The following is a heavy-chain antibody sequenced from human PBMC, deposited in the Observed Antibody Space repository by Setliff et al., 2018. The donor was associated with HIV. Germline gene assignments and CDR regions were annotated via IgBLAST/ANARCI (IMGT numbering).Heavy chain of an antibody. CDR3: ARPQYHQSSDAFDI. CDR1: GYKFTDYW. J-gene: IGHJ3*02. V-gene: IGHV5-51*01. CDR2: IYGDGSDP. Sequence: PGESLTISCKGFGYKFTDYWVGWVRQMPGEGLEWMGVIYGDGSDPRYSPSFQGQVTISVDKSINTAYLRWTSLKASDTALYYCARPQYHQSSDAFDIWGQRTMVTVSS.